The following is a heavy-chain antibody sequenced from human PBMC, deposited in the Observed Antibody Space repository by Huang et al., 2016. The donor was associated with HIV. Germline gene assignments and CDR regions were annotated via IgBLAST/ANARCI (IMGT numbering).Heavy chain of an antibody. CDR2: INPGNGRM. V-gene: IGHV1-3*01. CDR3: ARAARGDGYHGAFDV. D-gene: IGHD2-2*03. CDR1: GYIFTTYS. J-gene: IGHJ3*01. Sequence: QVQLVQSGAEFKKPGASLKLSCAASGYIFTTYSIHWFRRVTGQSLQWLGWINPGNGRMPFLQSLNGRVILSRDRSAATVYMQLSGLTADDTATYFCARAARGDGYHGAFDVWGQGTMVTV.